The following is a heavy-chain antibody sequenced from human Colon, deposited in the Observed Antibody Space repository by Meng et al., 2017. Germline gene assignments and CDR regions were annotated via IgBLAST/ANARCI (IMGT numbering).Heavy chain of an antibody. D-gene: IGHD2-2*01. CDR2: IHSSGNT. Sequence: QVQLHESGPGVVKPSQTLSLTCTIPAGSINSADYYWTWIRQSPGNGLEWLGYIHSSGNTYYTPSLKSRLTMSLDTSKNQFPLRLTSVTAADTAVYYCARNPVIPDARTFDFWGQGALVTVSS. CDR3: ARNPVIPDARTFDF. J-gene: IGHJ4*02. V-gene: IGHV4-30-4*01. CDR1: AGSINSADYY.